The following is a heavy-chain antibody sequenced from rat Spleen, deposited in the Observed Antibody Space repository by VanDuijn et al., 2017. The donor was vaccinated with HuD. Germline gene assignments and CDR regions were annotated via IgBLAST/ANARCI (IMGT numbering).Heavy chain of an antibody. CDR3: ATHGGLYNWFAY. CDR1: GFTFSNYD. V-gene: IGHV5-25*01. CDR2: ISTSGDNT. J-gene: IGHJ3*01. Sequence: EVHLVESGGGLVQPGRSLKLSCVVSGFTFSNYDMAWVRQATTKGLEWVASISTSGDNTYYRDSVKGRFTVSRDDAKSTLYLQMDSLRSEDTATYYCATHGGLYNWFAYWGQGTLVTVSS.